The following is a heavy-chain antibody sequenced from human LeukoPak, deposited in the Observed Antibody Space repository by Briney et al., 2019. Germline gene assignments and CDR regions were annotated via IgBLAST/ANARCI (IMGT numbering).Heavy chain of an antibody. D-gene: IGHD1-26*01. J-gene: IGHJ4*02. V-gene: IGHV3-33*01. CDR1: GFTFSSCG. CDR2: IWYDGSNK. Sequence: GGSLRLSCAASGFTFSSCGMHWVRQAPGKGLEWVAVIWYDGSNKYYADSVKGRFTISRDNSKNTLYLQMNSLRAENTAVYYCARDLRYSGSYADYWGQGTLVTVSS. CDR3: ARDLRYSGSYADY.